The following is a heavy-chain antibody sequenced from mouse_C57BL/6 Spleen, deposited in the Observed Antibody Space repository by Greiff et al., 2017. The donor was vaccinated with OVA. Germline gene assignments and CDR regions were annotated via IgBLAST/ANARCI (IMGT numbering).Heavy chain of an antibody. Sequence: QVQLQQPGAELVKPGASVKLSCKASGYTFTSYWMHWVKQRPGQGLEWIGLIYPNSGSTNYNEKFKSKATLTVDKSSSTAYMQISSLTSEDSAVYDGARTKSYGSSSYAMDDWGKGTTVTVSS. V-gene: IGHV1-64*01. CDR3: ARTKSYGSSSYAMDD. CDR1: GYTFTSYW. CDR2: IYPNSGST. D-gene: IGHD1-1*01. J-gene: IGHJ4*01.